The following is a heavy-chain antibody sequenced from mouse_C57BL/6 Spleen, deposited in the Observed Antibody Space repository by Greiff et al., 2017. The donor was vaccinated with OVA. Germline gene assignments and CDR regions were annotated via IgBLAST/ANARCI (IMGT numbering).Heavy chain of an antibody. J-gene: IGHJ3*01. Sequence: VQLQQSGAELVRPGASVKLSCTASGFNIKDDYMHWVKQRPEQGLEWIGWIDPENGDTEYASKFQGKATITADTSSNTAYLQLSSLTSEDTAVYYCTKTYGSSYWLAYWGQGTLVTVSA. V-gene: IGHV14-4*01. CDR3: TKTYGSSYWLAY. CDR2: IDPENGDT. CDR1: GFNIKDDY. D-gene: IGHD1-1*01.